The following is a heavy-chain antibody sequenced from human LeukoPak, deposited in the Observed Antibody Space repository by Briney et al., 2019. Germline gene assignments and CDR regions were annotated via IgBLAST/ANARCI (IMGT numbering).Heavy chain of an antibody. CDR1: GGSISSHY. J-gene: IGHJ5*02. Sequence: SETLSLTCTVSGGSISSHYWSWIRQPPGKGLEWIGYIYTSGSTNYNPSLKSRVTISVDTSKNQFSLKLSSVTAADTAVYYCARLGVTIFPFDPWGQGTLVTVSS. V-gene: IGHV4-4*09. CDR3: ARLGVTIFPFDP. D-gene: IGHD3-9*01. CDR2: IYTSGST.